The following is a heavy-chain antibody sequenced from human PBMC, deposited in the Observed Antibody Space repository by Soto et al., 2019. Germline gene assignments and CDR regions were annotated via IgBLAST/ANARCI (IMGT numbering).Heavy chain of an antibody. V-gene: IGHV3-23*01. CDR2: ISVSGDST. D-gene: IGHD2-15*01. Sequence: PGGSLRLSCAASGFTFSTYAMSWVRQAPGKGLEWVSTISVSGDSTYSADSVKGRFAVSRDNSKNTVYLQMNTLRAEDTAIYYCATRHLAYGSAGTCNPFHFWHQGTLVTVSS. J-gene: IGHJ4*02. CDR1: GFTFSTYA. CDR3: ATRHLAYGSAGTCNPFHF.